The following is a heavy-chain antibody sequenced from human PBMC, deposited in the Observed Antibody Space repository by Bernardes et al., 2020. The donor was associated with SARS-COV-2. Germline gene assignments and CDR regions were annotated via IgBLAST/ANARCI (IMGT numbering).Heavy chain of an antibody. CDR1: GFTFSSYA. V-gene: IGHV3-23*01. D-gene: IGHD4-4*01. CDR3: AESGVTTSFKDGYYYYGMDV. Sequence: GGSLRLSCAASGFTFSSYAMSWVRQAPGKGLEWVSAISGSGGSTYYADSVKGRFTISRDNSKNTLYLQMNSLRAEDTAVYYCAESGVTTSFKDGYYYYGMDVWGQGTTVTVSS. J-gene: IGHJ6*02. CDR2: ISGSGGST.